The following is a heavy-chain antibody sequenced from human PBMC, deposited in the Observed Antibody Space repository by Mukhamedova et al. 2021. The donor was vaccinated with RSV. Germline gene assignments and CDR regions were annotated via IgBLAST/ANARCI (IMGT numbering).Heavy chain of an antibody. CDR2: ST. V-gene: IGHV4-30-2*04. D-gene: IGHD3-22*01. CDR3: ARAGYYDSSGYYERGAFDI. Sequence: STYYNPSLKSRVTISVDTSKNQFSLKLSSVTAADTAGYYCARAGYYDSSGYYERGAFDIWGQGTMVTVS. J-gene: IGHJ3*02.